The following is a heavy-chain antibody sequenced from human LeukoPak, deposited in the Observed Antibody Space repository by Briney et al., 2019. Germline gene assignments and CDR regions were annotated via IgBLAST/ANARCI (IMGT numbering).Heavy chain of an antibody. Sequence: SVTVSCTASGGTFSSYAISWVRQAPGQGLEWMGGIIPIFGTANYAQKFQGRVTITADESTSTAYMGLSSLRSEDTAVYYCASGNLEADDAIDIWGQGTMVTVSS. J-gene: IGHJ3*02. D-gene: IGHD1-7*01. CDR3: ASGNLEADDAIDI. V-gene: IGHV1-69*13. CDR1: GGTFSSYA. CDR2: IIPIFGTA.